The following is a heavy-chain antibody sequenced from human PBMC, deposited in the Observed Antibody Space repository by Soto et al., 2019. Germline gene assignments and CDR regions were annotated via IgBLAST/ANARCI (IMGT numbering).Heavy chain of an antibody. J-gene: IGHJ4*02. D-gene: IGHD2-15*01. CDR2: IGWNGDSI. V-gene: IGHV3-9*01. CDR3: AKSRVVTYFNR. CDR1: GFAFDEYV. Sequence: EVQLVQSGGGLVQPGRSLRLSCAATGFAFDEYVMHWVRQAPGKGLEWVGSIGWNGDSIDYADSVTGRFTISRDNAKNSLFLQMNSLTTADTALYFSAKSRVVTYFNRCGQGTLGTVSS.